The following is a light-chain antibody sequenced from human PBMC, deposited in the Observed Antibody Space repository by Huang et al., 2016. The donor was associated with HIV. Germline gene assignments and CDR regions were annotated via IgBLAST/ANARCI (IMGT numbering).Light chain of an antibody. CDR2: AAS. J-gene: IGKJ4*01. V-gene: IGKV1-39*01. Sequence: DIQMTQSPSSLSASVGDRVTITCRASQSIDTSLNWDQQKPGKAPKLLIYAASILQSGVPSRFSGSGSGTDFTLTISSLQPEDFATFYCQQSYSTPLTFGGGTKVEIK. CDR3: QQSYSTPLT. CDR1: QSIDTS.